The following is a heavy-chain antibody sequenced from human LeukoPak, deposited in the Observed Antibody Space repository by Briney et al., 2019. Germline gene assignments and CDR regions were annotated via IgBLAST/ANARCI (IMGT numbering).Heavy chain of an antibody. CDR1: GFTFSSYG. CDR2: ISYDGSNK. CDR3: AKEDYDYVWGSYRRPTYFDY. Sequence: LRLSCAASGFTFSSYGMHWVRQAPGKGLEWVAVISYDGSNKYYADSVKGRFTISRDNSKNTLYLQMNSLRAEDTAVYYCAKEDYDYVWGSYRRPTYFDYWGQGTLVTVSS. J-gene: IGHJ4*02. D-gene: IGHD3-16*02. V-gene: IGHV3-30*18.